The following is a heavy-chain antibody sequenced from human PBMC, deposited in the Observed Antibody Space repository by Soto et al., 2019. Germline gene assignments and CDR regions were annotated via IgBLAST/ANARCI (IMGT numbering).Heavy chain of an antibody. V-gene: IGHV3-30*18. J-gene: IGHJ3*02. Sequence: GGSLRLSCAASGFTFSSYGMHWVRQAPGKGLEWVAVISYDGSNKYYADSVKGRFTISRDNSKNTLYLQMNSLRAEDTAVYYCAKESGDYVDAFDIWGQGTMVTVS. CDR3: AKESGDYVDAFDI. CDR1: GFTFSSYG. D-gene: IGHD4-17*01. CDR2: ISYDGSNK.